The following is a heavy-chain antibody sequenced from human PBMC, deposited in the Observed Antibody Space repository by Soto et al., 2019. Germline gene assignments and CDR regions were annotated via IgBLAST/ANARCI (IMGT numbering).Heavy chain of an antibody. CDR3: ARFRGHAFDI. D-gene: IGHD3-10*01. CDR1: GDSINNADYY. Sequence: QVQLQESGPGLVKPSQTLSLNCSVSGDSINNADYYWSWIRQHAGRGLEWIGYIYYSGTTYYNPSLTSRVTISMDTSKNPFSLEMSSVTAADTAVYYCARFRGHAFDIRGQGTMVTVSS. V-gene: IGHV4-31*03. J-gene: IGHJ3*02. CDR2: IYYSGTT.